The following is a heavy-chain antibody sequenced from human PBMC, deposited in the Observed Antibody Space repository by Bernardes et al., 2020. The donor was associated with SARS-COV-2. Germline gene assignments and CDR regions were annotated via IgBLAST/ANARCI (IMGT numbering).Heavy chain of an antibody. Sequence: GSLILSCAASGFSFRSYSMNWVRQAPGQGLEWVSDISSSSTTLHYADSVKGRFTISRDNAKNSLYLQMNSLRDEDTAVYYCTSYYDLDVWGQGTTVTVSS. CDR1: GFSFRSYS. J-gene: IGHJ6*02. CDR3: TSYYDLDV. V-gene: IGHV3-48*02. CDR2: ISSSSTTL.